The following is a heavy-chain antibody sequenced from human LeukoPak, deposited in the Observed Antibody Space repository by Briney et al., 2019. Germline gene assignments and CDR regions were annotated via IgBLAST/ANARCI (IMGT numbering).Heavy chain of an antibody. CDR1: GYTFTSYG. CDR2: ISAYNGNT. V-gene: IGHV1-18*01. Sequence: GASVKVSCKASGYTFTSYGISWVRQAPGQGLEWMGWISAYNGNTNYAQKLQGRVTMTTDTSTSIAYMELRSLRSDDTAVYYCARMGIAAADNDTRAGYYFYGMDVWGQGTTVTVSS. J-gene: IGHJ6*02. CDR3: ARMGIAAADNDTRAGYYFYGMDV. D-gene: IGHD6-13*01.